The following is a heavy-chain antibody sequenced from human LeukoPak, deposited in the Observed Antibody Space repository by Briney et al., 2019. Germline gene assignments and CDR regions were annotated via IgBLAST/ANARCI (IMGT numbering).Heavy chain of an antibody. V-gene: IGHV3-53*01. Sequence: GGSPRLSCAASGXTVSSKYVSWVRQAPGKGLEWVSVIYSSDNTYYADSVRGRFTISRDSSKNTLYLQMNSLRAEDTAIYHCAREGTYFFDTSGYHDAFDIWGQGTMVAVSS. D-gene: IGHD3-22*01. CDR1: GXTVSSKY. J-gene: IGHJ3*02. CDR3: AREGTYFFDTSGYHDAFDI. CDR2: IYSSDNT.